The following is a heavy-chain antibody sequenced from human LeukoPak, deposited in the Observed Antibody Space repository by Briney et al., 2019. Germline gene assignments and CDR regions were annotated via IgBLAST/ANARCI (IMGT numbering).Heavy chain of an antibody. CDR1: GFTFSTYD. Sequence: GGSLRLSCAASGFTFSTYDMHWVRQATGKGLEWVSGISTAGDTYYPGSLKGRFTIPRENAKNSLHLQMNSLRAGDAAMYDCARAGQYGDYDFDYWGQGTLVTVSS. CDR2: ISTAGDT. CDR3: ARAGQYGDYDFDY. D-gene: IGHD4-17*01. V-gene: IGHV3-13*04. J-gene: IGHJ4*02.